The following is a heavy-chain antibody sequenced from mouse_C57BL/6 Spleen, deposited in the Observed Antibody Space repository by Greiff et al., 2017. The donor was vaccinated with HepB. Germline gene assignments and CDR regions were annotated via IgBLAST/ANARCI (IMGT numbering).Heavy chain of an antibody. V-gene: IGHV10-1*01. CDR3: VGHYYGSSYGYFDV. CDR2: IRSKSNNYAT. Sequence: DVKLVESGGGLVQPKGSLKLSCAASGFSFNTYAMNWVRQAPGKGLEWVARIRSKSNNYATYYADSVKDRFTISRDDSESMLYLQMNNLKTEDTAMYYCVGHYYGSSYGYFDVWGTGTTVTVSS. J-gene: IGHJ1*03. D-gene: IGHD1-1*01. CDR1: GFSFNTYA.